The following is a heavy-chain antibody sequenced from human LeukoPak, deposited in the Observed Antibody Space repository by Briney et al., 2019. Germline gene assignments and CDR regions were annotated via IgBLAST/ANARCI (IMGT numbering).Heavy chain of an antibody. D-gene: IGHD6-13*01. CDR2: IIPIFGTA. V-gene: IGHV1-69*01. Sequence: SVKVSCKASGGTFSSYAISWVRQAPGQGLEWMGGIIPIFGTANYAQKFQGRVTITADESTSTAYMELSSLRSEDTAVYYCATDRGATLAVAAGTTWYYGMDVWGQGTTVTVSS. CDR3: ATDRGATLAVAAGTTWYYGMDV. CDR1: GGTFSSYA. J-gene: IGHJ6*02.